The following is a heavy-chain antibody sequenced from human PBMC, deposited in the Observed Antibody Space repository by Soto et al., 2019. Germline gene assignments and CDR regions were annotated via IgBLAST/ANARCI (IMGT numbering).Heavy chain of an antibody. Sequence: QVQLVESGGGVVQPGRSLRLSCAASGFTFSSYGMHWVRQAPGKGLEWVAVISYDGSNKYYADSVKGRFTISRDNSKNTLYLQMNSLRAEDTAVYYCAKGSDYDFWSGYYTGWGQGTLVTVSS. CDR2: ISYDGSNK. D-gene: IGHD3-3*01. V-gene: IGHV3-30*18. J-gene: IGHJ4*02. CDR1: GFTFSSYG. CDR3: AKGSDYDFWSGYYTG.